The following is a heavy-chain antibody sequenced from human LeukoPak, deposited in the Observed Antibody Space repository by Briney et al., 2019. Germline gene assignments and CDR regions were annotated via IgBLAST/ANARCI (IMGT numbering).Heavy chain of an antibody. J-gene: IGHJ4*02. CDR1: PGITFSDYW. D-gene: IGHD6-19*01. Sequence: GGSLILSCAASPGITFSDYWMNWVRQAPGQGLEWVAIIRQDGREKLYLDSVKGRFTISRDNAKGSVYLQINSLRAEDTAVYYCVGGIGWQPDYWGQGTLVTVSS. V-gene: IGHV3-7*03. CDR3: VGGIGWQPDY. CDR2: IRQDGREK.